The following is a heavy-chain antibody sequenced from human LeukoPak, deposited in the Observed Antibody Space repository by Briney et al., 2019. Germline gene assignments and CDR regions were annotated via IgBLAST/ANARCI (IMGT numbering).Heavy chain of an antibody. D-gene: IGHD6-13*01. V-gene: IGHV1-18*01. CDR3: ARQFSSSWYGDY. CDR1: GGTFSSYA. Sequence: ASVKVSCKASGGTFSSYAISWVRQAPGQGLEWMGWISAYNGNTNYAQRLQGRVTMTTDTSTSTAYMELRSLRSDDTAVYYCARQFSSSWYGDYWGQGTLVTVSS. J-gene: IGHJ4*02. CDR2: ISAYNGNT.